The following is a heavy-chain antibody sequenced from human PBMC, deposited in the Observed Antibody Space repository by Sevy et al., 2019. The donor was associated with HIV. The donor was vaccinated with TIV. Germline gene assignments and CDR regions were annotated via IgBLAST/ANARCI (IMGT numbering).Heavy chain of an antibody. J-gene: IGHJ6*03. Sequence: ASVKVSCKASGYTFTSYGISWVRQATGQGLEWMGWISAYNGNTNYAQKLQGRVTMTTDTSTSTAYMELRSLRSDDTAVYYCAREISGTTDYYYYYYMDVWGKGTTVTVSS. CDR1: GYTFTSYG. CDR3: AREISGTTDYYYYYYMDV. V-gene: IGHV1-18*01. CDR2: ISAYNGNT. D-gene: IGHD1-7*01.